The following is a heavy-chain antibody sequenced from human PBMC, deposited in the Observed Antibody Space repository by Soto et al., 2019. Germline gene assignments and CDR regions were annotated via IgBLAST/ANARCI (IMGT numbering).Heavy chain of an antibody. CDR2: INPSGGST. J-gene: IGHJ4*02. CDR3: ARAEVDCSGGSCYSSLFDY. Sequence: ASVKVSCKASGYTFTSYYMHWVRQAPGQGLEWMGIINPSGGSTSYAQKFQGRVTMTRDTSTSTVYMELSSLRSEDTAVYYCARAEVDCSGGSCYSSLFDYWGQGTLVTVSS. CDR1: GYTFTSYY. V-gene: IGHV1-46*01. D-gene: IGHD2-15*01.